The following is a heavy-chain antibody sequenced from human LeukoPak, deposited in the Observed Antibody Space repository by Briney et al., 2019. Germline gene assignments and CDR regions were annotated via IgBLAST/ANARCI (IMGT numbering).Heavy chain of an antibody. CDR3: ARGSYYGSGSPEAPAYFDY. CDR2: INHSGST. V-gene: IGHV4-34*01. J-gene: IGHJ4*02. Sequence: PSETLSLTCAVYGGSFSGYYWSWIRQPPGKGPEWIGEINHSGSTNYNPSLKSRVTISVDTSKNQFSLKLSSVTAADTAVYYCARGSYYGSGSPEAPAYFDYWGQGTLVTVSS. D-gene: IGHD3-10*01. CDR1: GGSFSGYY.